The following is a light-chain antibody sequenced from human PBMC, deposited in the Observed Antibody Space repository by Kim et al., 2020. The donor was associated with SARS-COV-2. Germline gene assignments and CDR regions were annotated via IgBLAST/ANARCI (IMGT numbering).Light chain of an antibody. CDR1: SLRTYP. V-gene: IGLV3-19*01. CDR2: GRD. J-gene: IGLJ3*02. CDR3: NSRDSSGTHWV. Sequence: ALGQTVTITCQGDSLRTYPANWYQQRPGQAPILVIYGRDNRPSGIPGRFSGSRSGNTESLTIAGAQAEDEADYYCNSRDSSGTHWVFGGGTKLTVL.